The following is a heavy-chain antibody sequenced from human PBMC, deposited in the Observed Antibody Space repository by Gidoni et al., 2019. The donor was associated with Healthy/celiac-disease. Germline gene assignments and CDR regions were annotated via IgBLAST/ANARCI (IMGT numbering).Heavy chain of an antibody. CDR2: ISYDGSNK. CDR3: ARSPTRYSSGDYYFDY. V-gene: IGHV3-30*04. Sequence: QVQLVESGGGVVQPGRSLRLSCAASGFTFSSYAMHWVRQAPGKGLEWVAVISYDGSNKYYADSVKGRFTISRDNSKNTLYLQMNSLRAEDTAVYYCARSPTRYSSGDYYFDYWGQGTLVTVSS. D-gene: IGHD6-19*01. CDR1: GFTFSSYA. J-gene: IGHJ4*02.